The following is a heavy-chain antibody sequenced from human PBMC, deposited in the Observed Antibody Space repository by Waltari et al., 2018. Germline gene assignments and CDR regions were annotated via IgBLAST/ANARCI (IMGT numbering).Heavy chain of an antibody. CDR2: INHSGST. CDR1: GGSFSGYY. D-gene: IGHD3-3*01. J-gene: IGHJ3*02. V-gene: IGHV4-34*01. CDR3: ARDPTIFGVVIGTDAFDI. Sequence: QVQLQQWGAGLLKPSETLSLTCAVYGGSFSGYYWSWIRQPPGKGLEWIGEINHSGSTNYNPSLKSRVTISVDTSKNQFSLKLSSVTAADTAVYYCARDPTIFGVVIGTDAFDIWGQGTMVTVSS.